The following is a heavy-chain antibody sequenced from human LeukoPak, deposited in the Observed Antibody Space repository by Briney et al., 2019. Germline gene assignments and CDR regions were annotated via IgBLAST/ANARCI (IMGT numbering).Heavy chain of an antibody. J-gene: IGHJ4*02. V-gene: IGHV1-24*01. CDR1: GYTLTELS. D-gene: IGHD2-2*01. CDR2: FDPEDGET. Sequence: ASVRVSCKVSGYTLTELSMHWVRQAPGKGLEWMGGFDPEDGETIYAQKFQGRVTMTEDTSTDTAYMELSSLRSEDTAVYYRATAPQASYCSSTSCYVFDYWGQGTLVTVSS. CDR3: ATAPQASYCSSTSCYVFDY.